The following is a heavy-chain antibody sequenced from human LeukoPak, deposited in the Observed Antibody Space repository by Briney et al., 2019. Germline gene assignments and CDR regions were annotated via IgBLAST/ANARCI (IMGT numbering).Heavy chain of an antibody. CDR1: GFTFDDYA. V-gene: IGHV3-9*01. D-gene: IGHD1-26*01. CDR3: ARAPVGELLGPDY. J-gene: IGHJ4*02. Sequence: PGGSLRLSCAASGFTFDDYAMHWVRQAPGKGLEWVSGISWNSGSIGYADSVKGRFTISRDNAKNSLYLQMNSLRAEDTAVYYCARAPVGELLGPDYWGQGTLVTVSS. CDR2: ISWNSGSI.